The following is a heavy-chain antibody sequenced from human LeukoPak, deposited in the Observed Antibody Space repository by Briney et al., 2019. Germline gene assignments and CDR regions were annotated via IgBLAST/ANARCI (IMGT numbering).Heavy chain of an antibody. CDR1: GFTFYMYA. V-gene: IGHV3-23*01. CDR3: AKDRPNFHENSGHYYRRDGDS. J-gene: IGHJ5*01. D-gene: IGHD3-22*01. CDR2: MCGTAGCT. Sequence: KPGGSLRLSCQASGFTFYMYAMSWVRQAPGKGLEWVASMCGTAGCTFYPDSVKGRFTISRDNSKNVLYLRMNSRTAEDTAIYYCAKDRPNFHENSGHYYRRDGDSWGQGTLVTVSS.